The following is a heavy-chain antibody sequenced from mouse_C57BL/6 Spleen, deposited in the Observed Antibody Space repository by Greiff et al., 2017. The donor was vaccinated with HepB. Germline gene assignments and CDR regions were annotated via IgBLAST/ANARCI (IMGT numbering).Heavy chain of an antibody. CDR3: ASPTAQAAWFAY. D-gene: IGHD3-2*02. Sequence: VQLQQSGAELVKPGASVKISCKASGYAFSSYWMNWVKQRPGKGLEWIGQIYPGDGDTNYNGKFKGKATLTADKSSSTAYMQLSSLTSEDSAVYFCASPTAQAAWFAYWGQGTLVTVSA. CDR2: IYPGDGDT. V-gene: IGHV1-80*01. J-gene: IGHJ3*01. CDR1: GYAFSSYW.